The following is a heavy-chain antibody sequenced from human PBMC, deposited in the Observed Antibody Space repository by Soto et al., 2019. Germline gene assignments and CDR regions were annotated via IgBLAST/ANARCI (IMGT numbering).Heavy chain of an antibody. CDR1: GFTLRSYW. V-gene: IGHV3-74*01. D-gene: IGHD6-13*01. Sequence: EVQLVESGGGLVQPGGSLRLSCAASGFTLRSYWMHWVRQAPGKGLVWVSRISPDGSITNYADSVKGRFTISRDNAKNTLFLQMNSLRAEDTAVYYCTREVATVPDYWGQGTLVNVSS. CDR3: TREVATVPDY. CDR2: ISPDGSIT. J-gene: IGHJ4*02.